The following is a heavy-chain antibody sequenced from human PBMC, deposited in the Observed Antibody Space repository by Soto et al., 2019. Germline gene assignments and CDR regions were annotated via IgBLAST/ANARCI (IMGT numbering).Heavy chain of an antibody. D-gene: IGHD3-10*01. CDR3: VKGGSGRDYYGMDV. Sequence: PGGSLRLSCAVSGFTFSNYGMNWVRQAPGKGLEWVAVISYEGSNKYYADSVKGRFTISRDNSKNTLYLQLNSLRAEDTSVYYCVKGGSGRDYYGMDVWGQGTTVTVSS. CDR1: GFTFSNYG. CDR2: ISYEGSNK. J-gene: IGHJ6*02. V-gene: IGHV3-30*18.